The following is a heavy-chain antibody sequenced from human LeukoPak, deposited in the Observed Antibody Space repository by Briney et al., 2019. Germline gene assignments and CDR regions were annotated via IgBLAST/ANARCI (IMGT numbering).Heavy chain of an antibody. CDR2: IIPIFGTA. J-gene: IGHJ4*02. CDR1: GGTFSSYA. CDR3: ASSGERYYFDC. Sequence: ASGKVCCKASGGTFSSYAISWGRQAPGQGLEWMGRIIPIFGTANYAQKFQGRVTMTTDESTSTGYMELSNVTAEDTGAYHCASSGERYYFDCCGEGTLVTVS. V-gene: IGHV1-69*05. D-gene: IGHD1-1*01.